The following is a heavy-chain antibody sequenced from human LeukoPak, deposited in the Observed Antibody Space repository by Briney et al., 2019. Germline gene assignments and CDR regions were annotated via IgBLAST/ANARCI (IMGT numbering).Heavy chain of an antibody. D-gene: IGHD1-7*01. V-gene: IGHV4-4*07. J-gene: IGHJ4*02. CDR2: ISTSGTT. CDR1: GGSISSYY. Sequence: SETLSLTCTVSGGSISSYYWSWIRQPAGKGLEWIGRISTSGTTNYNPSLKSRVTMSVDTSKNQFSLKLSSVTAADTAVYYCAREDPKLRPIDYCGQGTLVTVSS. CDR3: AREDPKLRPIDY.